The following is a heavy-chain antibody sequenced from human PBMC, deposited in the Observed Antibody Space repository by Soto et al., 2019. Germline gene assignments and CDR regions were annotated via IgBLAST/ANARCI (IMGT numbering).Heavy chain of an antibody. CDR2: INWNGCST. J-gene: IGHJ5*02. CDR1: GFTFDDYG. Sequence: GSLRLSCAASGFTFDDYGMSWVRQAPGKGLEWVSGINWNGCSTGYADSVKGRFTISRDNAKNSLYLQMNSLRAEDTALYHCARTIFGVVNWFDPWGQGTLVTVSS. CDR3: ARTIFGVVNWFDP. D-gene: IGHD3-3*01. V-gene: IGHV3-20*01.